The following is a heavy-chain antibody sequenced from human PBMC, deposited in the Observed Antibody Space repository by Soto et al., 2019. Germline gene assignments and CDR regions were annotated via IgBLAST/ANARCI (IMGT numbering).Heavy chain of an antibody. CDR1: GGSISSGGYY. CDR2: IYYSGST. V-gene: IGHV4-31*03. J-gene: IGHJ4*02. Sequence: QVQLQESGPGLVKPSQTLSLTCTVSGGSISSGGYYWSWLRQHPGKGLEWIGYIYYSGSTYYNPSLKSRLTIEVDTSKNHFSLKLSSVTAADTAVSYCARGVTMVRGVIHTPYFDYWGQGTLVTVSS. D-gene: IGHD3-10*01. CDR3: ARGVTMVRGVIHTPYFDY.